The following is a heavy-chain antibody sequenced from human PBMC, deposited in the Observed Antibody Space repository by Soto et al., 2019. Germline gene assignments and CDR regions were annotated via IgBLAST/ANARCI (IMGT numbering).Heavy chain of an antibody. Sequence: QVQLQESGPGLVKPSETLSLTCSVSGGSISSYYWSWIRQPPGKGLEWIAYIYYSGTSYNPSLKSRVSISLDTPNNQFSLKLSSVTAADTALYYCARTYDGSGPNSGGYGFDIWGQGTMVTVSS. V-gene: IGHV4-59*01. CDR1: GGSISSYY. J-gene: IGHJ3*02. D-gene: IGHD3-22*01. CDR2: IYYSGT. CDR3: ARTYDGSGPNSGGYGFDI.